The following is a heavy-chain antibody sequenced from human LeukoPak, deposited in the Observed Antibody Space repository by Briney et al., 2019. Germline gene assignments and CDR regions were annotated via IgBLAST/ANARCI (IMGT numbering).Heavy chain of an antibody. CDR1: GFTFSSYE. CDR2: ISSSGSTI. D-gene: IGHD4-17*01. V-gene: IGHV3-48*03. CDR3: ARDRSTTVTSQDYYYYMDV. Sequence: GGSLRLSCAASGFTFSSYEMNWVRQAPGKGLEWVSYISSSGSTIYYADSVKGRFTISRDNAKNSLYLQMNSLRAEDTAVYYCARDRSTTVTSQDYYYYMDVWGKGTTVTISS. J-gene: IGHJ6*03.